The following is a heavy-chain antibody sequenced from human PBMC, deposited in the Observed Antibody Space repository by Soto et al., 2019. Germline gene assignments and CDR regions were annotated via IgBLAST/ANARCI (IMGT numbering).Heavy chain of an antibody. V-gene: IGHV3-30*18. Sequence: QVQLVESGGGVVQPGRSLRLSCAASGFTFSSYGMHWVRQAPGKGLEWVAVISYDGSNKYYVDSVKGRFTISRDNSKNTLYLQMNSLRAEDTAVYYCAKDHYYDSSGYYYDYWGQGTLVTVSS. J-gene: IGHJ4*02. CDR1: GFTFSSYG. CDR2: ISYDGSNK. D-gene: IGHD3-22*01. CDR3: AKDHYYDSSGYYYDY.